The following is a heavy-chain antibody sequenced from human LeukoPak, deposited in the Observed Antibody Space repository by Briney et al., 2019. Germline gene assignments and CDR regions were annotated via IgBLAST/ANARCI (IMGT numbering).Heavy chain of an antibody. D-gene: IGHD1-26*01. V-gene: IGHV1-69*05. J-gene: IGHJ3*02. CDR1: GGTFSSYA. CDR2: IIPIFGTA. CDR3: ARMYSGSYLAFDI. Sequence: SVKVSCKASGGTFSSYAISWVRQAPGQGLEWMGGIIPIFGTANYAQKFQGRVTITTDESTSTAYMELSSLRSEDTAVYYCARMYSGSYLAFDIWGQGTMVTVSS.